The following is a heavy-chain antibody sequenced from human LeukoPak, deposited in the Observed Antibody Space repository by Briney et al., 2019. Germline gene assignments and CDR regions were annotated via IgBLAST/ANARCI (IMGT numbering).Heavy chain of an antibody. V-gene: IGHV3-20*01. CDR1: GFTFDAYG. CDR2: INWNGGTT. D-gene: IGHD1-26*01. Sequence: PGGSLRLSCAASGFTFDAYGMTWVRQAPGKGLEWVSGINWNGGTTGYADSVKGRFTISRDNAKNSLYLQMSSLRAEDTALYHCARTRYSGSYGGADYGGQGTMVTVAS. CDR3: ARTRYSGSYGGADY. J-gene: IGHJ4*02.